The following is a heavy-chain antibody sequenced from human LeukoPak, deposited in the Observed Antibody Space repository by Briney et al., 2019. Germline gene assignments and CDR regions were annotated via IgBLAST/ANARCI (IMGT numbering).Heavy chain of an antibody. V-gene: IGHV4-39*01. J-gene: IGHJ4*02. D-gene: IGHD1-26*01. Sequence: SETLSLTCTVSGGSISSSSYYWGWIRQPPGKGLEWIGSIYYSGSTYYNPSLKSRVTISVDTSKNQFSLKLSSVTAADTAVYYCARGCSGSYGTFDYWGQGTLVTVSS. CDR3: ARGCSGSYGTFDY. CDR2: IYYSGST. CDR1: GGSISSSSYY.